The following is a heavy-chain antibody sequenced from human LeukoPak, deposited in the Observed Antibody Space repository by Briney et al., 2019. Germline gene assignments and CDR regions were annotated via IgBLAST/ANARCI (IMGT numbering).Heavy chain of an antibody. CDR1: GFTFSNYA. D-gene: IGHD3-10*02. CDR3: ARHVLHAFDI. J-gene: IGHJ3*02. Sequence: GGSLRLSCAASGFTFSNYAMSWVRQAPGKGLEWVSSISGSGGSTYYADSVKGRFTISRDNSKNTLFLQMNSLRAEDTAVYYCARHVLHAFDIWGQGTVVTVSS. CDR2: ISGSGGST. V-gene: IGHV3-23*01.